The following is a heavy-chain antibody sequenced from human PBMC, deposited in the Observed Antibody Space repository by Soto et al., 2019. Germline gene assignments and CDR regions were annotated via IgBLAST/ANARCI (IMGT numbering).Heavy chain of an antibody. J-gene: IGHJ5*02. V-gene: IGHV1-69*06. CDR3: ARDRTDSGYYTNWLDP. D-gene: IGHD3-22*01. CDR1: GGTFGSDA. CDR2: IIPIFGTT. Sequence: QVHLMQSGAEVKKPGSSVKVSCKASGGTFGSDAITWVRQAPGQGLEWVGRIIPIFGTTNYAQNLQGSVTISAEKSTLTSYMELHSLTSDDTALYYCARDRTDSGYYTNWLDPWAREPRSPSPQ.